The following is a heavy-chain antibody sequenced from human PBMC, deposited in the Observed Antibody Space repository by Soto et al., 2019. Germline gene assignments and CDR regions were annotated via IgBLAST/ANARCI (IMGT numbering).Heavy chain of an antibody. D-gene: IGHD1-26*01. V-gene: IGHV3-11*01. Sequence: PGGSLRLSCAASGLTFSDYYMSWIRQAPGKGLEWVSYISSSGSTIYYADSVKGRFTISRDNAKNSLYLQMNSLRAEDTAVYYCARDQPGDYFYYGMDVWGQGTTVTVSS. CDR2: ISSSGSTI. CDR1: GLTFSDYY. J-gene: IGHJ6*02. CDR3: ARDQPGDYFYYGMDV.